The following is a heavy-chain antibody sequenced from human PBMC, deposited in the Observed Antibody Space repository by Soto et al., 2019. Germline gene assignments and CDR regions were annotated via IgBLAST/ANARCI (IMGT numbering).Heavy chain of an antibody. Sequence: EVPLLESGGGLVQPGGSLRLSCAASGFTFSSYAMSWVRQAPGKGLEWVSIISGSGGSTYYADSVKGRFTISRDNSKNPLYRQMNSLRAEDTAVDYCASRSSGWYFDYWGQGTLVTVSS. D-gene: IGHD6-19*01. CDR1: GFTFSSYA. CDR2: ISGSGGST. CDR3: ASRSSGWYFDY. J-gene: IGHJ4*02. V-gene: IGHV3-23*01.